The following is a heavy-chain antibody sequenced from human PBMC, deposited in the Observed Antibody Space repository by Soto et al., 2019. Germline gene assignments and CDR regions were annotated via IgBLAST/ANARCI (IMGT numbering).Heavy chain of an antibody. Sequence: QVQLVESGGGVVQPGRSLRLSCAASGFNLNNYAMHWVRQAPGKGPEWVAIISSDGSGTYYAGSVRGRFTISRDNSKNMLYLHMNTLRPEDTSVYYCARHREADNGFDFPAYWGQGTLVVVSS. J-gene: IGHJ4*02. CDR2: ISSDGSGT. V-gene: IGHV3-30-3*01. CDR1: GFNLNNYA. D-gene: IGHD5-12*01. CDR3: ARHREADNGFDFPAY.